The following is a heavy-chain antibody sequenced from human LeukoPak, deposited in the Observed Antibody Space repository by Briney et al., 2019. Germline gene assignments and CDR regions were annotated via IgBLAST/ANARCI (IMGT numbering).Heavy chain of an antibody. V-gene: IGHV4-59*08. CDR1: GGSINNYY. J-gene: IGHJ5*02. CDR2: VSFSGST. Sequence: SETLSLTCIVSGGSINNYYWSWIRQPPGKGLEWIGEVSFSGSTNYNPSLTSRVTISVDTSKNQFSLKLSSVTAADTAVYYCARMTTVTNNWFDPWGQGTLVTVSS. D-gene: IGHD4-17*01. CDR3: ARMTTVTNNWFDP.